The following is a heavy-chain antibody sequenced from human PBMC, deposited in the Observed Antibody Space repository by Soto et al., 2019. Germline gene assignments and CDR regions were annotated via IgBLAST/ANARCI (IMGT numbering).Heavy chain of an antibody. Sequence: SPTLSLTCAISGDSVSSNSGAWNWIRQSPSRGLEWLGRTYYRSKWYNDYAVSVKSRITINPDTSKNQFSLQLNSVTPEDTAVYYCTGYKTGTNSFDIWGQGTMVTVSS. CDR3: TGYKTGTNSFDI. J-gene: IGHJ3*02. CDR1: GDSVSSNSGA. D-gene: IGHD1-1*01. CDR2: TYYRSKWYN. V-gene: IGHV6-1*01.